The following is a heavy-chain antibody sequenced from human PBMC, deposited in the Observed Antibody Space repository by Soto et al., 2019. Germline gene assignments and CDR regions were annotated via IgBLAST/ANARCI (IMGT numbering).Heavy chain of an antibody. CDR1: GFIFDYDW. Sequence: EVPLVESGGGLVQPGGSLRLSCVASGFIFDYDWMHWDRQAPGEGLMWVSRLQTDGSHPDYADSVKGRFTISRDNAKNTLYLQMNNLRAEDTAVYYRARGGDPDYWGQGTLVTVSS. V-gene: IGHV3-74*01. J-gene: IGHJ4*02. CDR3: ARGGDPDY. CDR2: LQTDGSHP. D-gene: IGHD2-21*02.